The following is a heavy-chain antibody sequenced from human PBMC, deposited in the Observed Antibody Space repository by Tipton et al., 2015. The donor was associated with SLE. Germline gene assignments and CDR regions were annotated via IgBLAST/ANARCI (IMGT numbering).Heavy chain of an antibody. V-gene: IGHV3-11*04. CDR3: ARPLTTDKYYFDY. Sequence: SLRLSCAASGFTFSDYYMSWIRQAPGKGLEWLSYISSSGSTMYYADSVRGRFTISRDNAKNTLYLQMNSLRAEDTAVYYCARPLTTDKYYFDYWGQGTLVTVSS. CDR2: ISSSGSTM. D-gene: IGHD4-17*01. CDR1: GFTFSDYY. J-gene: IGHJ4*02.